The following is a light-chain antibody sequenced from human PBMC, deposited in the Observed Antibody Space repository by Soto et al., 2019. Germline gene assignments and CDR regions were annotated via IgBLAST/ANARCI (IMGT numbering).Light chain of an antibody. V-gene: IGLV2-14*01. CDR1: NSDVGGFNY. CDR3: CSYAGSSTFV. Sequence: QSVLTQPASVSGSPGQSITISCTGTNSDVGGFNYVSWYQQHPDKAPKLIIFEVTDRPSGVSNRFSGSKSGNTASLTISGLQAEDEADYYCCSYAGSSTFVFGGGTKLTVL. J-gene: IGLJ2*01. CDR2: EVT.